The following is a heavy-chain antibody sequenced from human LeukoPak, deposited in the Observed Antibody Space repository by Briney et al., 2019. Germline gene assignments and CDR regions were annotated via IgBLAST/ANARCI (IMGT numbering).Heavy chain of an antibody. D-gene: IGHD2-15*01. CDR1: GYSFTSYW. J-gene: IGHJ4*02. CDR2: IYPGDSDT. V-gene: IGHV5-51*01. Sequence: GESLKISCKGSGYSFTSYWIGWVRQMPGKGLEWMGIIYPGDSDTRYSPSFQGQVTISADKSISTAYLRWSSLKASDTAMYYCARGYCSGGSCYQKSGFDYWGQGTLVTVSS. CDR3: ARGYCSGGSCYQKSGFDY.